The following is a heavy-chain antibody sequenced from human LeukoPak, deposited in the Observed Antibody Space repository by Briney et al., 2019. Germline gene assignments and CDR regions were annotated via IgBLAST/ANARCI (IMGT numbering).Heavy chain of an antibody. CDR2: INHSGST. CDR3: ARRKGTGCYYDSSGYWDY. D-gene: IGHD3-22*01. CDR1: GGSFSGYY. J-gene: IGHJ4*02. Sequence: PSETLSLTCAVYGGSFSGYYWSWIRQPPGKGLEWIGEINHSGSTNYNPSLKSRVTISVDTSKNQFSLKLSSVTAADTAVYYCARRKGTGCYYDSSGYWDYWGQGTLVTVSS. V-gene: IGHV4-34*01.